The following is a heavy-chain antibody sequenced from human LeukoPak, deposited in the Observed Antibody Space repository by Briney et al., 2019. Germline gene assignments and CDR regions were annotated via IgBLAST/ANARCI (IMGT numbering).Heavy chain of an antibody. Sequence: ASVKVSCKTSVYKFKNYGISWVRQAPGQGLEWMGWVRADNGKTDYTQKFQDRVTMTADTSTNTAYMELRSLRSDDTAVYYCARDRSNSDFWGQGTLVTVS. CDR1: VYKFKNYG. D-gene: IGHD4-11*01. CDR2: VRADNGKT. V-gene: IGHV1-18*01. J-gene: IGHJ4*02. CDR3: ARDRSNSDF.